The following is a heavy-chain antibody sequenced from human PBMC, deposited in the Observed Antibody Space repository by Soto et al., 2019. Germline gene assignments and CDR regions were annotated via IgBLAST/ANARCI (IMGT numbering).Heavy chain of an antibody. CDR3: ARTHCSGGCDAFDI. D-gene: IGHD2-15*01. V-gene: IGHV3-30-3*01. J-gene: IGHJ3*02. Sequence: QVQLVESGGGVVQPGRSLRLSCAASGFTFSSYAMHWVRQAPGKGLEWVAVISYDGSNKYYADSVKGRFTISRDNSKNTPYLQMNSLRAEDTAVYYCARTHCSGGCDAFDIWGQGTMVTVSS. CDR2: ISYDGSNK. CDR1: GFTFSSYA.